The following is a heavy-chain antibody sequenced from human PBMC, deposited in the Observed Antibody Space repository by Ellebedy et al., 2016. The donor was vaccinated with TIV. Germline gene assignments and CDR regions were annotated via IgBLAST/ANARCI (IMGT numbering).Heavy chain of an antibody. V-gene: IGHV3-23*01. D-gene: IGHD2-21*02. Sequence: GGSLRLSCAASGFTFRNYAMAWVRQAPGKGLEWVSFISSSGGSTYYADSVKGRFTVSRDDSKNMVYMQMNSLRAEDTAVYYCAKDRSGYVVVTGSFDYWGQGTLVTVSS. J-gene: IGHJ4*02. CDR2: ISSSGGST. CDR3: AKDRSGYVVVTGSFDY. CDR1: GFTFRNYA.